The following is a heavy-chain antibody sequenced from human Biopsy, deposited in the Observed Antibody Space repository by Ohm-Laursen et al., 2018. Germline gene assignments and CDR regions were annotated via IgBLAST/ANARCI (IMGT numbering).Heavy chain of an antibody. CDR1: GVSFTSLD. CDR2: INPSGSTT. D-gene: IGHD6-19*01. J-gene: IGHJ4*02. CDR3: ARNTGWYGDLYYFDY. Sequence: ASVKVSCKASGVSFTSLDLRWVRQAPGQGLEWMGMINPSGSTTSYPQIFQGRVTMTRDTSKSTVHMELSSLRSADTAVYFCARNTGWYGDLYYFDYWGQGTLVTVSS. V-gene: IGHV1-46*01.